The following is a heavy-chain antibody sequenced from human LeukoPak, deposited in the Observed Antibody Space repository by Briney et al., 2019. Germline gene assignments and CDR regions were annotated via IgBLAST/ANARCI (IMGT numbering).Heavy chain of an antibody. CDR2: VSGSSSYT. Sequence: PGGSLRQSFAGCGFTFIDYYMPWIRQAPGEGLEWLSYVSGSSSYTNYADSAKGRFTISRDNAKNSLYLQMNSLRAEDTAVYYCTRDKGPIIELAPFLHWRRRTLVTVSS. J-gene: IGHJ4*02. CDR1: GFTFIDYY. D-gene: IGHD5-24*01. V-gene: IGHV3-11*06. CDR3: TRDKGPIIELAPFLH.